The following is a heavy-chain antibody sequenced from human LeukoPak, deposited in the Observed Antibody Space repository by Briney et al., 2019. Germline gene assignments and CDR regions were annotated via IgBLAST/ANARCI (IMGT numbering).Heavy chain of an antibody. CDR2: IYYSGST. J-gene: IGHJ6*03. CDR1: GGSISSYY. Sequence: SETLSLTCTVSGGSISSYYWSWIRQPPGKGLGWIGYIYYSGSTNYNPSLKSRVTISVDTSKNQFSLKLSSVTAADTAVYYCARVPSSGWYTRRYYYYYMDVWGKGTTVTVSS. V-gene: IGHV4-59*01. D-gene: IGHD6-19*01. CDR3: ARVPSSGWYTRRYYYYYMDV.